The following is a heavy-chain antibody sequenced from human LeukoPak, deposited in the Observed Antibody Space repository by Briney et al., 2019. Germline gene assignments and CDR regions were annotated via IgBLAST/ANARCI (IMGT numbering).Heavy chain of an antibody. J-gene: IGHJ4*02. CDR3: AKDIQSRSSGLFDY. D-gene: IGHD1-26*01. V-gene: IGHV3-7*03. CDR1: GFTFSSYW. CDR2: IKEDGGEG. Sequence: GGSLRLSCAASGFTFSSYWMTWVRQAPGKGLEWVANIKEDGGEGYYVDSVKGRFTVSRDNAKNSLYLQMNSLRAEDMALYYCAKDIQSRSSGLFDYWGQGTLVTVSS.